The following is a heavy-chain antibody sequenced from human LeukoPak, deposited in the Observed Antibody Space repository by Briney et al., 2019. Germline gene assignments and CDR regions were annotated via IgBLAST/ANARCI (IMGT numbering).Heavy chain of an antibody. D-gene: IGHD3-22*01. CDR1: GFTFSSYS. V-gene: IGHV3-48*04. CDR2: ISSSSSTI. J-gene: IGHJ4*02. CDR3: ARDSNRDDSSGYYSRGDY. Sequence: GGSLRLSCAASGFTFSSYSMNWVRQAPGKGLEWVSYISSSSSTIYYADSVKGRFTISRDNAKNSLYLQMNSLRAEDTAVYYCARDSNRDDSSGYYSRGDYWGQGTLVTVSS.